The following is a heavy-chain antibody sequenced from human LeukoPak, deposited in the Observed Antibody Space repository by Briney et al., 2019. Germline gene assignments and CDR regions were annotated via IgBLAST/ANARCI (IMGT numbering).Heavy chain of an antibody. CDR1: GFTFSSYT. V-gene: IGHV3-21*01. CDR2: ISGSNSYI. J-gene: IGHJ4*02. CDR3: ARALTTLTYEGY. D-gene: IGHD1-1*01. Sequence: PGGSLRLSCAASGFTFSSYTMHWIRQAPGKGLEWVSSISGSNSYIFYADSVKGRFTVSRDNAKDSLYLQMNSLRTEDTAVYYCARALTTLTYEGYWGQGTLVTVSS.